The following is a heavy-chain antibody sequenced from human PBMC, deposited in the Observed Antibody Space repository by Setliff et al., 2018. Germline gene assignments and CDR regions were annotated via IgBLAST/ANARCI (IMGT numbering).Heavy chain of an antibody. J-gene: IGHJ3*02. D-gene: IGHD5-18*01. CDR3: ARLGYSDAFDI. CDR2: VYCGDSDT. V-gene: IGHV5-51*01. CDR1: GYSFSTHW. Sequence: GESLKISCKGSGYSFSTHWIGWVRQMPGKGLEWMGVVYCGDSDTRYSPSFQGQVTMSADKSIRSAYLQWSSLKASDTAMYYCARLGYSDAFDIWGQGTMVT.